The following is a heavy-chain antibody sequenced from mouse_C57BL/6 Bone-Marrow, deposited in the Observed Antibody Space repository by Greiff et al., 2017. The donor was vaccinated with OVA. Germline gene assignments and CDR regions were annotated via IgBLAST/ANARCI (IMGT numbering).Heavy chain of an antibody. Sequence: QVQLQQPGAELVKPGASVKLSCKASGYTFTSYWMHWVKQRPGQGLEWIGMIHPNSGSTNYNEKFKSKATLTVDKSSSTAYMQLSSLTSEDSAVYYCARGGVTTRFYWYFDVWGTGTTVTVSS. J-gene: IGHJ1*03. CDR3: ARGGVTTRFYWYFDV. CDR1: GYTFTSYW. D-gene: IGHD2-1*01. V-gene: IGHV1-64*01. CDR2: IHPNSGST.